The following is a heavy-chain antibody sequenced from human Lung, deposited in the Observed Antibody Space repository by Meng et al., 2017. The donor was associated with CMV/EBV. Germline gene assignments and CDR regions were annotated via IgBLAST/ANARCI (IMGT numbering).Heavy chain of an antibody. V-gene: IGHV1-2*02. CDR2: ITPNSGAT. CDR3: ARTHGGGGICYSPDDALDT. CDR1: RSNFIDHF. Sequence: APVXVSCKSSRSNFIDHFIHWVRQAPGQGLEWLGWITPNSGATDYAPKFKGRITMTSDTSISTAFLELTRLTSDDTAVYFCARTHGGGGICYSPDDALDTXGQGXKVTVSS. D-gene: IGHD2-15*01. J-gene: IGHJ3*02.